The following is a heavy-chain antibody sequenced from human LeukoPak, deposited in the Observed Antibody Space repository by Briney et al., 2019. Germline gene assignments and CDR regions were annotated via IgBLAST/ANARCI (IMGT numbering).Heavy chain of an antibody. D-gene: IGHD4-17*01. CDR2: IIPILGIA. CDR1: GYTFTYYY. J-gene: IGHJ6*03. CDR3: ARVKSRLTVTKRGYYYYMDV. V-gene: IGHV1-69*04. Sequence: GASVKVSCKASGYTFTYYYIHWVRQAPGQGLEWMGRIIPILGIANYAQKFQGRVTITADESTSTAYMELSSLRSEDTAVYYCARVKSRLTVTKRGYYYYMDVWGKGTTVTVSS.